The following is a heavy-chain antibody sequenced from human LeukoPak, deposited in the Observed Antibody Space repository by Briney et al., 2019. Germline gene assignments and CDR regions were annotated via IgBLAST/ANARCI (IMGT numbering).Heavy chain of an antibody. CDR3: ARAGVGGYYDSSGYGEMVYYYYYYMDV. Sequence: ASVKVSCKASGHTFTSYYMHWVRQAPGQGLEWMGIINPSGGSTSYAQKFQGRVTMTRDTSTSTVYMELSSLRSEDTAVYYCARAGVGGYYDSSGYGEMVYYYYYYMDVWGKGTTVTVSS. D-gene: IGHD3-22*01. CDR1: GHTFTSYY. V-gene: IGHV1-46*01. J-gene: IGHJ6*03. CDR2: INPSGGST.